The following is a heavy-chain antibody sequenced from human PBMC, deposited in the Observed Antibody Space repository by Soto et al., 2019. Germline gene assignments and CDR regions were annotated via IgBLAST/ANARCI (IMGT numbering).Heavy chain of an antibody. V-gene: IGHV1-46*01. D-gene: IGHD3-22*01. Sequence: QVQLVQSGAEVKKPGASVKVSCKASGHTLINYYMHWVRQAPGQGLDWLGKIDPSGNGTSYAERFQGRITLTSDTSTNTVYVEPSSLRSEDTAIYYCAINYYDSSAYLYWGQGTLVTVSS. CDR1: GHTLINYY. CDR2: IDPSGNGT. J-gene: IGHJ4*02. CDR3: AINYYDSSAYLY.